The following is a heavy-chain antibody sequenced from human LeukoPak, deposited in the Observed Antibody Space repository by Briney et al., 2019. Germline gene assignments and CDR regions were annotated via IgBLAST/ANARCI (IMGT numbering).Heavy chain of an antibody. CDR2: ISTYNGDT. V-gene: IGHV1-18*01. CDR3: AREQQLGSWYNWFDP. CDR1: GYTFTSYA. D-gene: IGHD6-13*01. Sequence: ASVKVSCKASGYTFTSYAISWVRQAPGQGLEWMGWISTYNGDTNYAQKLQGRVTMTTETSTNTAYMELRSLRSDDTAVYYCAREQQLGSWYNWFDPWGQGAQVTVSS. J-gene: IGHJ5*02.